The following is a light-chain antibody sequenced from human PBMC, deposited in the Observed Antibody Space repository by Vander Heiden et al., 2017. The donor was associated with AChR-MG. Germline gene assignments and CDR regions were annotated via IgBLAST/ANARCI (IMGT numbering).Light chain of an antibody. CDR1: ALPKQY. Sequence: SYELPQPPSVYVSPGLTARSTCSRDALPKQYAYWYQQKPGQAPVLGIYKDSERPSGIPERFSGSSSGTTFTLTISGVQAEDEADYYCQSADSSGTYVVFGGGTKLTVL. CDR3: QSADSSGTYVV. J-gene: IGLJ2*01. V-gene: IGLV3-25*03. CDR2: KDS.